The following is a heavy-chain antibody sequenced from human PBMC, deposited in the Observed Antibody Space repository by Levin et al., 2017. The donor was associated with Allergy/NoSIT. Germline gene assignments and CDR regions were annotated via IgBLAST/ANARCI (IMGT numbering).Heavy chain of an antibody. CDR3: ARKGSSYGDYGIDY. CDR2: INSDGSSA. CDR1: GFTFSSYW. Sequence: LSLTCAASGFTFSSYWMHWVRQAPGKGLVWVSRINSDGSSATYADFVKGRITISRDNAKNTLYLQLNSLRAEDTAVYYCARKGSSYGDYGIDYWGQGTLVSVSS. V-gene: IGHV3-74*01. D-gene: IGHD4-17*01. J-gene: IGHJ4*02.